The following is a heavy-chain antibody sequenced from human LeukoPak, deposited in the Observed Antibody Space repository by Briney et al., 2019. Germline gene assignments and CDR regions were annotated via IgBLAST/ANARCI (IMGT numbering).Heavy chain of an antibody. CDR2: ISSSSSTT. Sequence: GGSLRLSCAASGFTFSSYSMNWVRQAPGKGLEWVSSISSSSSTTYFADSVKGRFAISRDNAKNSLYLQINSLRAEDTAVYYCARTPYSSNWFDSWGQGTLVTVSS. D-gene: IGHD6-13*01. V-gene: IGHV3-48*01. J-gene: IGHJ5*01. CDR1: GFTFSSYS. CDR3: ARTPYSSNWFDS.